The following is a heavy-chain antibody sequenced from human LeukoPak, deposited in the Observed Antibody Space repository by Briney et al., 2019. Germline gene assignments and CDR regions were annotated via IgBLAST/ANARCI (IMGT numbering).Heavy chain of an antibody. CDR2: INHSGST. CDR1: GGSFSGYY. Sequence: SETLSLTCAVYGGSFSGYYWSWIRQPPGKGLEWIGEINHSGSTNCNPSLKSRVTISVDTSKNQFSLKLSSVTAADTAVYYCARSPSTNVHYYYGMDVWGQGTTVTVSS. CDR3: ARSPSTNVHYYYGMDV. V-gene: IGHV4-34*01. J-gene: IGHJ6*02. D-gene: IGHD5/OR15-5a*01.